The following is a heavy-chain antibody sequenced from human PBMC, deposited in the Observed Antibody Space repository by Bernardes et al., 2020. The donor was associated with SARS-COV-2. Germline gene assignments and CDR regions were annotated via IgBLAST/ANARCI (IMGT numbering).Heavy chain of an antibody. CDR3: ARGRYGDFGVDV. J-gene: IGHJ6*02. CDR1: DYTFTNYW. V-gene: IGHV5-51*01. Sequence: GESLKISCKGSDYTFTNYWIGWVRQMPGKGLEWMGIIYPGDSDTKYSPSFQGRVTISADKSVNTAYLQWSSLKASDTAIYYFARGRYGDFGVDVWGQGTTVTVSS. CDR2: IYPGDSDT. D-gene: IGHD4-17*01.